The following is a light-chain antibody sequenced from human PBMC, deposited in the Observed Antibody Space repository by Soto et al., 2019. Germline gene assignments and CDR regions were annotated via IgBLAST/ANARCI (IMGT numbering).Light chain of an antibody. CDR1: QSVSTIY. CDR2: DTS. V-gene: IGKV3-20*01. J-gene: IGKJ3*01. CDR3: QQYGSSPPFT. Sequence: EIVLTQSPGTLSLSPGERATLSCRASQSVSTIYLTWYQQKPGQAPRLLIYDTSSRATGIPDRFSGSGSGTDFTLTISRLEPEDFAVYYCQQYGSSPPFTFGPGTKVDIK.